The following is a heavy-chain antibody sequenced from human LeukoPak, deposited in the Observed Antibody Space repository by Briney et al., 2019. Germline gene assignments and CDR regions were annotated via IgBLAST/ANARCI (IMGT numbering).Heavy chain of an antibody. CDR2: IYYSGST. CDR1: GGSTSSYY. CDR3: ARRGIVVVISAFDI. J-gene: IGHJ3*02. V-gene: IGHV4-59*05. D-gene: IGHD3-22*01. Sequence: SETLSLTCTVSGGSTSSYYWSWIRQPPGKGLEWIGSIYYSGSTYYNPSLKSRVTISVDTSKNQFSLKLSSVTAADTAVYYCARRGIVVVISAFDIWGQGTMVTVSS.